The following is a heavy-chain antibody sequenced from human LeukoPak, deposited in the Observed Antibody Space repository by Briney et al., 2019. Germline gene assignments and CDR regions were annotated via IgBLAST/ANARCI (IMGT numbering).Heavy chain of an antibody. CDR2: IIPIFGTA. V-gene: IGHV1-69*13. CDR3: ARSIRGSGSRTSRLYYYYMDV. D-gene: IGHD1-26*01. J-gene: IGHJ6*03. CDR1: GGTFSSYA. Sequence: GASVKVSCKASGGTFSSYAISWVRQAPGQGLEWMGGIIPIFGTANYAQKFQGRVTITADESTSTAYMELSSLRSEDTAVYYCARSIRGSGSRTSRLYYYYMDVWGKGTTVTISS.